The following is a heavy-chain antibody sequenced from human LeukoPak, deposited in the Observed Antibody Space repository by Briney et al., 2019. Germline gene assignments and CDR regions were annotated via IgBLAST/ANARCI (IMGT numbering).Heavy chain of an antibody. J-gene: IGHJ4*02. Sequence: PSETLSLTCTVSGGSISSSSYYWGWIRQPPGKGLEWIGSIYYSGSTYYNPSLKSRVTISVDTSKNQFSLKLSSVTAADTAVYYCARATSLFTYYYGSGSYIPPFDYWGQGTLVTVSS. V-gene: IGHV4-39*07. CDR2: IYYSGST. D-gene: IGHD3-10*01. CDR1: GGSISSSSYY. CDR3: ARATSLFTYYYGSGSYIPPFDY.